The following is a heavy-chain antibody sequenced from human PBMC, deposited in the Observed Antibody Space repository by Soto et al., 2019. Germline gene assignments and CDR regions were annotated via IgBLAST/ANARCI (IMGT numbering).Heavy chain of an antibody. CDR3: AKEGVLVRQQLAY. CDR1: GFTFISYG. CDR2: ISYDGSNK. Sequence: PGGSLRLSCAASGFTFISYGMHWVRQAPGKGLEWVAVISYDGSNKYYADSVKGRFTISRDNSKNTLYLQMNSLRAEDTAVYYCAKEGVLVRQQLAYWGQGTLVTVPQ. J-gene: IGHJ4*02. D-gene: IGHD6-13*01. V-gene: IGHV3-30*18.